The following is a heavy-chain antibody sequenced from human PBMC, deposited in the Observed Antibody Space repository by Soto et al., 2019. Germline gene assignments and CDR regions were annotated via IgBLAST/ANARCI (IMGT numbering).Heavy chain of an antibody. CDR2: IVGSGRSA. Sequence: GGSLRLSCTASGFTFSNYALSWVRQSPGKGLEWVSAIVGSGRSAYYADSVKGRFTMSRDNSKNILYLQMNNLRAEDTAVYYSPKDRVEGVPYWGQGTLVTVSS. J-gene: IGHJ4*02. CDR1: GFTFSNYA. D-gene: IGHD1-26*01. CDR3: PKDRVEGVPY. V-gene: IGHV3-23*01.